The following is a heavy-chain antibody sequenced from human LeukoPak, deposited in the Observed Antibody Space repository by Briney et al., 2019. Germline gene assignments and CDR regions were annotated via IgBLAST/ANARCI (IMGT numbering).Heavy chain of an antibody. CDR2: IIPIFGTA. J-gene: IGHJ4*02. CDR1: GGTFSSYA. Sequence: ASMKVSCKASGGTFSSYAISWVRQAPGQGLEWMGGIIPIFGTANYAQKFQGRVTITADESTSTAYMELSSLRAEDTAVYYCAKDWRGKGGYSYGYGYWGQGTLVTVSS. D-gene: IGHD5-18*01. V-gene: IGHV1-69*13. CDR3: AKDWRGKGGYSYGYGY.